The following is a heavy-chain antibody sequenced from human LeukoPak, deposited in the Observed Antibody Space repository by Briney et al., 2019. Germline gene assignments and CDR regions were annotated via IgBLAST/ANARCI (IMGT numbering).Heavy chain of an antibody. J-gene: IGHJ3*02. CDR3: ATDTAPKMPMIVVVHAFDI. CDR2: IIPIFGTA. Sequence: SVKVSCKASGGTFSSYAISWVRQAPGQGLEWMGGIIPIFGTANYAQKFQGRVTITADESTSTAYMELGSLRSEVTAVYYCATDTAPKMPMIVVVHAFDIWGQGTMVTVSS. CDR1: GGTFSSYA. D-gene: IGHD3-22*01. V-gene: IGHV1-69*13.